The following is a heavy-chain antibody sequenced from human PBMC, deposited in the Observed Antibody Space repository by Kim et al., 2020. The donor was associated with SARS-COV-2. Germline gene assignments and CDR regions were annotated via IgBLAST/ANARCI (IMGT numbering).Heavy chain of an antibody. Sequence: DSVKGRFTISRDNSKTTLYLQMNSLRAEDTAVYYCAKDPAGSMVQGVMDYWGQGTLVTVSS. J-gene: IGHJ4*02. CDR3: AKDPAGSMVQGVMDY. V-gene: IGHV3-23*01. D-gene: IGHD3-10*01.